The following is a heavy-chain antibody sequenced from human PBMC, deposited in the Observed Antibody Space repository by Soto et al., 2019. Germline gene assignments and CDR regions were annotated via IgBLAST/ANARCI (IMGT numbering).Heavy chain of an antibody. CDR3: AKEHAVAVVVDY. D-gene: IGHD2-15*01. CDR1: GFSFSSFG. Sequence: QVQLVESGGGVVQPGRSLRLSCAASGFSFSSFGMHWVRQAPGKGLEWVAVTSYDGRNKYYADSVKGRITISRDNCKNTLYLQLNSLRAEDTAVYYCAKEHAVAVVVDYWGQGTLVTVSS. CDR2: TSYDGRNK. J-gene: IGHJ4*02. V-gene: IGHV3-30*18.